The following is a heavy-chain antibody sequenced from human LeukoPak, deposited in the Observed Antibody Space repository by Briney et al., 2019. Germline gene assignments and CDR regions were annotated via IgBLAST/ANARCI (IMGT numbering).Heavy chain of an antibody. CDR2: IYHSGST. V-gene: IGHV4-38-2*02. Sequence: KPSETLSLTCTVSGYSISGGYYWGWIRQPPGKGLEWIGSIYHSGSTYYNPSLKSRVTISVDTSKNQFSLKLSSVTAADTAVYYCARGAVTTLNWFDPWGQGTLVTVSS. J-gene: IGHJ5*02. CDR3: ARGAVTTLNWFDP. D-gene: IGHD4-17*01. CDR1: GYSISGGYY.